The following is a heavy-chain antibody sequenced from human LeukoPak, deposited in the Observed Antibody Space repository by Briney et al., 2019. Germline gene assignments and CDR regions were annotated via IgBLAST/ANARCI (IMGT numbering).Heavy chain of an antibody. CDR1: GFTFSSYA. V-gene: IGHV3-23*01. CDR2: ITGDRTIV. Sequence: GGSLRLSCVASGFTFSSYAMSWVRQAPGKGLEWVSAITGDRTIVYYADSVKGRFTISRDNSKNTLFLHMGGLRAEDTAVYYCAKDGLARGANWFDPWGQGTLVTVSS. D-gene: IGHD3-10*01. CDR3: AKDGLARGANWFDP. J-gene: IGHJ5*02.